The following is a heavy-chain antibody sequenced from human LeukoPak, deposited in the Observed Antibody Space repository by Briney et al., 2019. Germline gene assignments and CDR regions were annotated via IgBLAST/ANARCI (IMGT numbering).Heavy chain of an antibody. CDR1: GGSISSSTYY. CDR2: IYYSGST. J-gene: IGHJ4*02. V-gene: IGHV4-39*07. D-gene: IGHD5-18*01. CDR3: ARVDTATVFPYY. Sequence: SETLSLTCTVSGGSISSSTYYWGWIRQPPGKGLEWIGSIYYSGSTYYNPSPKSRVTISVDTSKNQFSLKLNSVTAADTAVYYCARVDTATVFPYYWGQGTLVTVSS.